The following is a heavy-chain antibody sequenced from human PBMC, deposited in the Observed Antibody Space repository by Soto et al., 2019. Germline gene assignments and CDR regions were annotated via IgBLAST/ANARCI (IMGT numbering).Heavy chain of an antibody. CDR2: ISWNSGDM. V-gene: IGHV3-9*01. Sequence: EVQLVESGGDLVQPGRSLRLSCAASGFTFDDYALHWVRQVPGKGLEWVSDISWNSGDMGYADSVKGRFTISRDNAKNTRYMDMYSLRAEDTPSDSRARESTYVRSASYDYWGQGTLVSVAS. CDR3: ARESTYVRSASYDY. CDR1: GFTFDDYA. J-gene: IGHJ4*02. D-gene: IGHD3-10*02.